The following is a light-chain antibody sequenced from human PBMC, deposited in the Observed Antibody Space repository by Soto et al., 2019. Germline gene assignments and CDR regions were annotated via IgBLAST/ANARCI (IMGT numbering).Light chain of an antibody. CDR1: QSVSSN. V-gene: IGKV3-15*01. Sequence: EIVLTQSPGTLSVSPGERATLSCRASQSVSSNLAWYQQKPGQAPRLLIYGASTRATGIPARFSGSGSGTEFTLTISILQSEDFAVYYCQQYNNWPRTFGHGTKVDIK. CDR3: QQYNNWPRT. CDR2: GAS. J-gene: IGKJ1*01.